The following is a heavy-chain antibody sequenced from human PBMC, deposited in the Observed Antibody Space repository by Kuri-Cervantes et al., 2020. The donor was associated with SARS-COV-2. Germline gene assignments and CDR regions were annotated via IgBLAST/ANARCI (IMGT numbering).Heavy chain of an antibody. J-gene: IGHJ6*02. CDR2: INPNSGGT. D-gene: IGHD2-2*01. CDR1: GYTFTGYY. CDR3: ARDLIVVVPAADYYYHGVDV. V-gene: IGHV1-2*04. Sequence: ASVKVSCKASGYTFTGYYMHWVRQAPGQGLEWMGWINPNSGGTNYAQKFQGWVTMTRDTSISTAYMELSRLRSDDTAVYYRARDLIVVVPAADYYYHGVDVWGQGTTVTVSS.